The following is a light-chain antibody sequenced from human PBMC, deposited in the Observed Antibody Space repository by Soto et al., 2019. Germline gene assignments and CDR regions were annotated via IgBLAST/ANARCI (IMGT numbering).Light chain of an antibody. V-gene: IGKV3-20*01. J-gene: IGKJ2*01. Sequence: VLTQSPDIVSMSRGERATISCRASQPIGGDYLAWYQQRPGQAPRLLMFGVSTRAAAISDRVSGAGSGTDFNLTINSLETEDVAVYYCQHYGSWYSFGQGTHVEI. CDR2: GVS. CDR3: QHYGSWYS. CDR1: QPIGGDY.